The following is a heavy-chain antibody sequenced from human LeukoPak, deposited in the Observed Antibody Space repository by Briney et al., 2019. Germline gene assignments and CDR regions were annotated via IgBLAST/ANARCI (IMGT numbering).Heavy chain of an antibody. CDR3: ARDVSRVVVTATTVAFGWSGMDV. CDR1: GFTFSSYW. V-gene: IGHV3-74*01. CDR2: INSDGSST. D-gene: IGHD2-21*02. Sequence: GGSLRLSCAASGFTFSSYWMHWVRQAPGKGRVWVSRINSDGSSTSYADSVKGRFTISRDNAKNTLYLQMNSLRAEDTAVYYCARDVSRVVVTATTVAFGWSGMDVWGQGTTVTVSS. J-gene: IGHJ6*02.